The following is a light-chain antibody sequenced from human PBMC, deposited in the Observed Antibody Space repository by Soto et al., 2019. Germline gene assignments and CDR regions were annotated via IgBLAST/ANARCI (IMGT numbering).Light chain of an antibody. V-gene: IGKV3-20*01. CDR1: QSVSSSY. CDR2: GAS. J-gene: IGKJ1*01. CDR3: QQYGSSPT. Sequence: EIVLTQSPGTLSLSPGERATLSCRASQSVSSSYLAWYQQKTGQAPRLLIYGASSRATGIPDRFSGSVSGTDFPLTISRLEPEGFAVYYCQQYGSSPTFGQGAKVEIK.